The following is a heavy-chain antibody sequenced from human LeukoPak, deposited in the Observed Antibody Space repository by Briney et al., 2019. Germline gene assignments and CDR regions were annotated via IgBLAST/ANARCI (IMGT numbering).Heavy chain of an antibody. V-gene: IGHV5-51*01. CDR1: GYSFTTYW. D-gene: IGHD5-18*01. CDR3: ARQRKSYGYECDY. J-gene: IGHJ4*02. Sequence: GESLKISCKGSGYSFTTYWIGWVRQMPGKGLEWMGIIYPGDSDTRYSPSFQGQVTISADKSISTAYLQWSSLKASDTAMYYCARQRKSYGYECDYWGQGTLVTVSS. CDR2: IYPGDSDT.